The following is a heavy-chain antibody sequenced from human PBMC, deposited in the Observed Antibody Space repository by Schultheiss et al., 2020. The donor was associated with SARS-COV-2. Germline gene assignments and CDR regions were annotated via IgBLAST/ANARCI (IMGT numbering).Heavy chain of an antibody. CDR3: ARSFQLILPQASWFDP. D-gene: IGHD3/OR15-3a*01. CDR2: IYHTGDT. CDR1: GGSISSGNW. Sequence: SETLSLTCAVSGGSISSGNWWTWVRQPPGKGLEWIGEIYHTGDTNYNPSLEGRVTISVDKSKNQFSLKVRSVTAADTSLYYCARSFQLILPQASWFDPWGQGTLVTVSS. J-gene: IGHJ5*02. V-gene: IGHV4-4*02.